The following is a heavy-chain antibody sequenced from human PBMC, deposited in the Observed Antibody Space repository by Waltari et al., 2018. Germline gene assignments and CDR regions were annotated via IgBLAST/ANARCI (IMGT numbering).Heavy chain of an antibody. J-gene: IGHJ4*02. CDR3: ARVYSGYDYLPDY. D-gene: IGHD5-12*01. V-gene: IGHV1-46*01. Sequence: QVQLVQSGAEVKKPGASVKVSCKASGYTFTSYYMHWVRRAPGKGLEWMGIINPSGGSTSYAQKFQGRVTMTRDTSTSTVYMELSSLRSEDTAVYYCARVYSGYDYLPDYWGQGTLVTVSS. CDR2: INPSGGST. CDR1: GYTFTSYY.